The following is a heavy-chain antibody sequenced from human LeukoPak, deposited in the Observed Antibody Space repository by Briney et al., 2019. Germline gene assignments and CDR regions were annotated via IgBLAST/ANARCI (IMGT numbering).Heavy chain of an antibody. J-gene: IGHJ4*02. Sequence: ASVKVSCKASGYTFTSYYMHWVRQAPGQGLEWMGIINPSGGSTSYAQKFQGRVTITADKSASTAYMELSSLRSEDTAVYYCARDYFEPYYFDYWGQGTLVTVSS. CDR2: INPSGGST. CDR3: ARDYFEPYYFDY. CDR1: GYTFTSYY. V-gene: IGHV1-46*01. D-gene: IGHD1-14*01.